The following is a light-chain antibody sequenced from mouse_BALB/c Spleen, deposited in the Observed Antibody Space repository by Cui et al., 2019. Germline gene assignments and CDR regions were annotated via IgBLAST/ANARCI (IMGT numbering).Light chain of an antibody. Sequence: QIVLTQPPAIMSASPGEKVTMTCSASSSVSYMYWYQQKPGSSPRLLIYDTSNLASGVPVRFSGSGSGTSYSLTISRMEAEDAATYYCQQWSSYPLTFGAGTKLELK. V-gene: IGKV4-55*01. J-gene: IGKJ5*01. CDR2: DTS. CDR1: SSVSY. CDR3: QQWSSYPLT.